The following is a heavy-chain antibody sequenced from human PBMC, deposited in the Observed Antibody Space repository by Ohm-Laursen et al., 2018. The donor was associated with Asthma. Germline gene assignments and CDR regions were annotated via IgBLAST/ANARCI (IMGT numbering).Heavy chain of an antibody. D-gene: IGHD4-17*01. Sequence: SLRLSCSAPGFTFSRYWMHWVRQAPGKGLVWVSRVYGDGSNTIYADSVKGRFTISRDNAKNTLYLQMNSLRAEDTAVYYCTRGGHYGSYFDYWGQGTLVTVSS. V-gene: IGHV3-74*01. CDR1: GFTFSRYW. CDR3: TRGGHYGSYFDY. J-gene: IGHJ4*02. CDR2: VYGDGSNT.